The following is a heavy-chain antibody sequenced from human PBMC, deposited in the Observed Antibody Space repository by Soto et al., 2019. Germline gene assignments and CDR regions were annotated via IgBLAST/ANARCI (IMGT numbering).Heavy chain of an antibody. V-gene: IGHV1-18*01. CDR3: ARIYDSSGYLAVSPDY. CDR1: GYTFTSYG. Sequence: QVQLVQSGAEVKKPGASVKVSCKASGYTFTSYGISWVRQAPGQGLEWMGWISAYNGNTNYAQKLQGRVTMTTDTXTXXAYMELRSLRSDDTAVYYCARIYDSSGYLAVSPDYWGQGTLVTVSS. D-gene: IGHD3-22*01. J-gene: IGHJ4*02. CDR2: ISAYNGNT.